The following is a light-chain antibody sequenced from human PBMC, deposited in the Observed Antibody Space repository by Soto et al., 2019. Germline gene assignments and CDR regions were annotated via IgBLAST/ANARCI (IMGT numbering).Light chain of an antibody. CDR3: QQYNNWPSIT. CDR2: GAS. Sequence: EIVMTQSPATLSLSPGERVTLSCRASQGVSSYLAWYQQKPGQAPRLLIYGASTRATGIPARFSGSGSGTEFTLTISSLLSEDFAVYYCQQYNNWPSITFGQGTRLEI. CDR1: QGVSSY. J-gene: IGKJ5*01. V-gene: IGKV3-15*01.